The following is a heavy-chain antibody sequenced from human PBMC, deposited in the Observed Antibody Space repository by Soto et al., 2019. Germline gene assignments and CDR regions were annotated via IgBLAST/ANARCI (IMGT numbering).Heavy chain of an antibody. Sequence: GGSLRLSCAASGFTFNNYAMNWVRQAPGKGLEWVSSILGSGDSTYYADSVKGRFTISRDNSKNTLYLQVNSLRAADTAVYYCARRAPHYFQYWGQGTLVTVSS. CDR2: ILGSGDST. V-gene: IGHV3-23*01. CDR1: GFTFNNYA. J-gene: IGHJ4*02. CDR3: ARRAPHYFQY.